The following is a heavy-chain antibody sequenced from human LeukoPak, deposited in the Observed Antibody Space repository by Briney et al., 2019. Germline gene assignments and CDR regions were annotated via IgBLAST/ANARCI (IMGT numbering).Heavy chain of an antibody. CDR1: GYRFTSYD. V-gene: IGHV1-46*01. Sequence: ASVKLSCKASGYRFTSYDMHWVRQPPGQGLEWMGIINPSGGSTSYAQRFQGRVAMTRDTSTTTVYMEVNSLTSEDTAVYFCARDGPTAAPFDYWGQGTLVTVSS. J-gene: IGHJ4*02. CDR3: ARDGPTAAPFDY. D-gene: IGHD2-2*01. CDR2: INPSGGST.